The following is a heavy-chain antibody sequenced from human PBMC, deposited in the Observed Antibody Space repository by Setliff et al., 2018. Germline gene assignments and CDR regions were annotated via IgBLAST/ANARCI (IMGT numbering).Heavy chain of an antibody. D-gene: IGHD2-15*01. CDR1: GHIFNSYG. CDR3: AISSLSICSGGTCPNAFDV. V-gene: IGHV1-18*01. Sequence: GASVKVSCKASGHIFNSYGISWVRQAPGQGLEWLGWISSYNGRTGYAQRFQDRVSLTTDTSTSAAYMELRSLRSDDTAVYYCAISSLSICSGGTCPNAFDVWGQGTMVTVS. CDR2: ISSYNGRT. J-gene: IGHJ3*01.